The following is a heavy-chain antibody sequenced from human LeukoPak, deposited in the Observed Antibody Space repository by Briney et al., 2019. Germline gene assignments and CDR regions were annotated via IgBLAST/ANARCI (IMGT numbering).Heavy chain of an antibody. Sequence: GAAVKVSCKASGYTFTSYGISWVRQAPGHGLEWIGWISAYNGNTNYAQKLQGRVTMTTDTSTSTAYMELRSLRSDDTAVYYCAREVAAAGSQYFQHWGQGTLVTVSS. V-gene: IGHV1-18*01. CDR3: AREVAAAGSQYFQH. CDR1: GYTFTSYG. D-gene: IGHD6-13*01. J-gene: IGHJ1*01. CDR2: ISAYNGNT.